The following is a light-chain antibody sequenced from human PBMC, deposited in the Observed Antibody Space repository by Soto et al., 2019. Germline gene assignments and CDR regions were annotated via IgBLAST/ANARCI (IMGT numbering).Light chain of an antibody. CDR1: QNINNY. V-gene: IGKV1-33*01. CDR2: DAS. J-gene: IGKJ5*01. CDR3: QQYGNLPT. Sequence: DIQMTQSPSSLSASVGDRVTITCQASQNINNYLNWYQQKPGRAPKLLIYDASNLEAGVPSRFRGRGSGTDFTFTISRLQPEDIATYYCQQYGNLPTFGQGTRLEIK.